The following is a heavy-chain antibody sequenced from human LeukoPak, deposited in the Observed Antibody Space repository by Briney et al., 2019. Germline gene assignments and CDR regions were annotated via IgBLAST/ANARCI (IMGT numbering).Heavy chain of an antibody. D-gene: IGHD1-1*01. CDR1: GYSFTSFG. CDR2: ISGYNGDA. V-gene: IGHV1-18*04. Sequence: ASVKVSCKASGYSFTSFGISWVRQAPGQGLEWIGWISGYNGDANYARSLQGRITITRDTSTSTAYMELRSLRSDDTAVYYCARDLVKIQVNYSDLWGQRTLVTVSS. CDR3: ARDLVKIQVNYSDL. J-gene: IGHJ4*02.